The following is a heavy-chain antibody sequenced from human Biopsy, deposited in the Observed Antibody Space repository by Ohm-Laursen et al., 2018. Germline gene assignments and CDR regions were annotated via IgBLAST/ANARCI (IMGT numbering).Heavy chain of an antibody. Sequence: SSVKVSCKASGGTFINYAISWVRQAPGQGLEWMGMINPSGSTTSYPQIFQGRVTMTRDTSKSTVYMELSSLRSADTAVYFCARNTGWYGDLYYFDYWGQGTLVTVSS. V-gene: IGHV1-46*01. CDR2: INPSGSTT. CDR1: GGTFINYA. CDR3: ARNTGWYGDLYYFDY. D-gene: IGHD6-19*01. J-gene: IGHJ4*02.